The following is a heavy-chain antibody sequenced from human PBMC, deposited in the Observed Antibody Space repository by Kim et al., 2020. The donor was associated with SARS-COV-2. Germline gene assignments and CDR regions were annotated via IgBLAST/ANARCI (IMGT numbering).Heavy chain of an antibody. V-gene: IGHV1-69*01. J-gene: IGHJ4*02. Sequence: AQKCQGRVTITADESTSTAYMELSSLRSEDTAVYYCARLTYYDILTGYRLWGQGTLVTVSS. CDR3: ARLTYYDILTGYRL. D-gene: IGHD3-9*01.